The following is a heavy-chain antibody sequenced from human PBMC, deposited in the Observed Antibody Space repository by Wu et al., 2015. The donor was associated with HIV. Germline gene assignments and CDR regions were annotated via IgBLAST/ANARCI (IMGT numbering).Heavy chain of an antibody. D-gene: IGHD3-10*01. CDR3: AREGITMVRGVIITVFDY. V-gene: IGHV1-69*12. CDR2: IIPIFGTA. CDR1: GGTLSSYA. Sequence: QVQLVQSGAEVKKPGSSVKVSCKASGGTLSSYAISWVRQAPGQGLEWMGGIIPIFGTANYAQKFQGRVTITADESTSTAYMELSSLRSEDTAVYYCAREGITMVRGVIITVFDYWGQGTLVTVSS. J-gene: IGHJ4*02.